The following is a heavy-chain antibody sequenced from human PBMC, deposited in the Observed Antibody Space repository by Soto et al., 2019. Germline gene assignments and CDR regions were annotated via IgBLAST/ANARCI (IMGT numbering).Heavy chain of an antibody. CDR1: GFTFSNYW. CDR3: PRLVLHDYDSSRYWFY. Sequence: PGGSLRLSCAASGFTFSNYWMSWVRQAPGKGLEWVANIKQDGSEKYYVDSLKGRFTISRDNAKNSLYLQMHSLRAEDTAVYYCPRLVLHDYDSSRYWFYWGHGTPVTVSS. V-gene: IGHV3-7*01. D-gene: IGHD3-22*01. J-gene: IGHJ4*01. CDR2: IKQDGSEK.